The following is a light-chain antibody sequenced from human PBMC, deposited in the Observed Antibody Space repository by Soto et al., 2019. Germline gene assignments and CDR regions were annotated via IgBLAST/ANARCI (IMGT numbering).Light chain of an antibody. CDR3: SAYATSATSATLVL. V-gene: IGLV2-14*01. CDR2: DVT. CDR1: SSDVGGYDF. J-gene: IGLJ2*01. Sequence: QSALTQPPSVSGSPGQSITISCTGTSSDVGGYDFVSWFQQHPGNAPKLIIFDVTNRPAGVSNRFSGSKSGNTASLTISGLQAEDEADYYCSAYATSATSATLVLFGGGTKLTVL.